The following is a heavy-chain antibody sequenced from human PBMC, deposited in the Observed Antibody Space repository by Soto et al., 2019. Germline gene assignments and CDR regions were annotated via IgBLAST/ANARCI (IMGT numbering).Heavy chain of an antibody. D-gene: IGHD5-18*01. CDR1: GFTFSSYA. CDR3: ANEDTAWGRGYMDV. V-gene: IGHV3-23*01. Sequence: GGSLRLSCAASGFTFSSYAMSWVRQAPGKGLEWVSAISGSGGSTYYADSVKGRFTISRDNSKNTLYLQMNSLRAEDTAVYYCANEDTAWGRGYMDVWGKGTTVTVSS. J-gene: IGHJ6*03. CDR2: ISGSGGST.